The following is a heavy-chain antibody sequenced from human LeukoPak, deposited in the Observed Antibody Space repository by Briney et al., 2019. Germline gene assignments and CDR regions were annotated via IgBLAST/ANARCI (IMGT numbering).Heavy chain of an antibody. CDR1: GYTFTGYY. CDR3: ARVTRVWNSYGAFVLCY. V-gene: IGHV1-8*02. CDR2: MNPNSGNT. J-gene: IGHJ4*02. Sequence: ASVKVSCKASGYTFTGYYMHWVRQATGQGLEWMGWMNPNSGNTGYAQKFQGRVTMTRNTSISTAYMELSSLRSEDTAVYYCARVTRVWNSYGAFVLCYWGQGTLVTVSS. D-gene: IGHD5-18*01.